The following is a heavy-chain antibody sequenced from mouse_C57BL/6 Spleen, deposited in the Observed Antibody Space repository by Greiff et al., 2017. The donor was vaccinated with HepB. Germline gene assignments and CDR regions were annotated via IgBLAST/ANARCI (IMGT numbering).Heavy chain of an antibody. CDR1: GYAFSSSW. D-gene: IGHD1-1*01. V-gene: IGHV1-82*01. Sequence: VQLQQSGPELVKPGASVKISCKASGYAFSSSWMNWVKQRPGKGLEWIGRIYPGDGDTNYKGKFKGKATLTADKSSSTAYMQLSSLTSEDSAVYCCARVPYYYGSRYYFDYWGQGTTLTVSS. CDR2: IYPGDGDT. CDR3: ARVPYYYGSRYYFDY. J-gene: IGHJ2*01.